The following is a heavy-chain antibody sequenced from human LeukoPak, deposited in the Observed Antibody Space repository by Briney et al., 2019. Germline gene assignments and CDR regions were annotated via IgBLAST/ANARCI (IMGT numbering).Heavy chain of an antibody. CDR3: AKGGRTLVPAAIFFDY. V-gene: IGHV3-9*01. J-gene: IGHJ4*02. Sequence: GGSLRLSCAASGFTFDDYAMHWVRHAPGKDLEWVSGISWNSGSIGYADSVKGRFTISRDNAKNSLYLQMNSLRAEDTALYYCAKGGRTLVPAAIFFDYWGQGTLVTVSS. D-gene: IGHD2-2*02. CDR1: GFTFDDYA. CDR2: ISWNSGSI.